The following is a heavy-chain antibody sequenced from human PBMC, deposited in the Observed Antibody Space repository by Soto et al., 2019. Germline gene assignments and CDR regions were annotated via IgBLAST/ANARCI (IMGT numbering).Heavy chain of an antibody. J-gene: IGHJ4*02. D-gene: IGHD3-3*01. CDR1: GYTFTSYG. CDR2: ISAYNGNT. CDR3: ARDTGIFGVVINPIDY. Sequence: ASVKVSCKASGYTFTSYGISWVRQAPGQGLEWVGWISAYNGNTNYAQKLQGRVTMTTDTSTSTAYMELRSLRSDDTAVYYCARDTGIFGVVINPIDYWGQGTLVTVSS. V-gene: IGHV1-18*04.